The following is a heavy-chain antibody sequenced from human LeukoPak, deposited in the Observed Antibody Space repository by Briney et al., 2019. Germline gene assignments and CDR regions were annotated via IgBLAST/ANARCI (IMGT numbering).Heavy chain of an antibody. D-gene: IGHD3-16*02. CDR3: ARTAVGVIVNVDY. CDR2: IYYSGST. J-gene: IGHJ4*02. V-gene: IGHV4-39*07. CDR1: GGSITNYY. Sequence: PSETLSLTCTVSGGSITNYYWGWIRQPPGKGLEGIGSIYYSGSTYYNPSLKSRVTISVDTSKNQFYLKLSSVTAADTAVYYCARTAVGVIVNVDYWGQGTLVTVSS.